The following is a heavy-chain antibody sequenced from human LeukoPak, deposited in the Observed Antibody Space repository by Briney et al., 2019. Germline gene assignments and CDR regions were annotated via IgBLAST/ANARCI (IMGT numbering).Heavy chain of an antibody. CDR1: GGSFSGYY. CDR3: ARGLRFLEWSIPLYYYYYGMDV. J-gene: IGHJ6*02. Sequence: SETLSLTCAVYGGSFSGYYWSWIRQPPGKGLEWIGEINHSGSTNYNPSLKSRVTISVDTSKNQFSLKLSSVTAADTAVYYCARGLRFLEWSIPLYYYYYGMDVWGQGTTVTVSS. V-gene: IGHV4-34*01. CDR2: INHSGST. D-gene: IGHD3-3*01.